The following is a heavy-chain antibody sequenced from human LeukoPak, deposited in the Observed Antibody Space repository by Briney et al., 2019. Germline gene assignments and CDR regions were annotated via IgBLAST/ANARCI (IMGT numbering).Heavy chain of an antibody. CDR3: AKDHRNYDILTGYPGPGY. CDR1: GFTVSSNY. D-gene: IGHD3-9*01. Sequence: PGGSLRLSCVVSGFTVSSNYMSWVRQAPGKGLEWVSAISGSGGSTYYADSVKGRFTISRDSSKNTLYLQMNSLRAEDTAVYYCAKDHRNYDILTGYPGPGYWGQGTLVTVSS. CDR2: ISGSGGST. V-gene: IGHV3-23*01. J-gene: IGHJ4*02.